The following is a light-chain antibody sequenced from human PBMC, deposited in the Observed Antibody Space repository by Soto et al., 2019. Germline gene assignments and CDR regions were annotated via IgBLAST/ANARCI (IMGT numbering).Light chain of an antibody. CDR2: GAS. CDR3: QQYEAWTST. J-gene: IGKJ4*01. CDR1: QGLXNYY. V-gene: IGKV3-20*01. Sequence: EIGLTHYACPLSLSQGESAALSCRASQGLXNYYLAWYQQKPGQAPRLLXDGASNSANGSPDSLSGSGSGTDFTRPISRREPDDCDCYYWQQYEAWTSTVGGGTKVDIK.